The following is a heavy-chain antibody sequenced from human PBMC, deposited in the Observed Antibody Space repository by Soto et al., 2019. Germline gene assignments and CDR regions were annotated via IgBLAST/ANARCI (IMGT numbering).Heavy chain of an antibody. CDR2: IRSKANNYAT. J-gene: IGHJ4*02. D-gene: IGHD2-15*01. V-gene: IGHV3-73*01. CDR1: GVTCIGSA. CDR3: TTAPYCSGEPCYSDGVY. Sequence: GGSLRLSCASSGVTCIGSAMHLVRQASGKGLEWVGRIRSKANNYATAYAASVKGRFTISRDDSKNTAFLQMNSLKTEDTAVYYCTTAPYCSGEPCYSDGVYWGQGTLVTVSS.